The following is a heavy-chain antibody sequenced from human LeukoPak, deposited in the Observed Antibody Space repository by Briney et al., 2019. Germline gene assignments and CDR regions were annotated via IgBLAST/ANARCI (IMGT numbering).Heavy chain of an antibody. CDR2: ISSSSSYI. J-gene: IGHJ4*02. V-gene: IGHV3-21*01. CDR3: ARGSYYDSSGPYDY. CDR1: GFTFSSYS. D-gene: IGHD3-22*01. Sequence: GGSLRLSCAASGFTFSSYSMNWVRQTPGKGLEWVSSISSSSSYIYYADSVKGRFTISRDNAKNSLYLQMNSLRAGDTAVYYCARGSYYDSSGPYDYWGQGTLVTVSS.